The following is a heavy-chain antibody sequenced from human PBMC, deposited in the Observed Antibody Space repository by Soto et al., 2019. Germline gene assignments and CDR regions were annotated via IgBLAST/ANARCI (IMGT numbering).Heavy chain of an antibody. CDR2: IIPIFGTA. D-gene: IGHD3-3*01. V-gene: IGHV1-69*01. J-gene: IGHJ4*02. CDR1: GGTFSSYA. CDR3: ARGGADYDFWGCYFCY. Sequence: QVQLVQSGAEVKKPGSSVKVSCKASGGTFSSYAISWVRQAPGQGLEWMGGIIPIFGTANYAQKFQGRVTITADESTSTAYMELSSLRSEDTAVSYCARGGADYDFWGCYFCYWGQGTLVTVSS.